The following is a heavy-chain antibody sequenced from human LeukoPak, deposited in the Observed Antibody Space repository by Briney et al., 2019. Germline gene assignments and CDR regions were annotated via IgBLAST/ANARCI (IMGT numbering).Heavy chain of an antibody. D-gene: IGHD3-16*01. Sequence: PGGSLRLSCAASGFTLSAYPMSWVRQAPGKGLEWVSGMSGNGGNTYYADFVKGRFTISRDSSKNTLYLQMNTLRAEDTAIYYCAKDSLPSYGGYFDFWGQGTLVTVSS. J-gene: IGHJ4*02. V-gene: IGHV3-23*01. CDR3: AKDSLPSYGGYFDF. CDR1: GFTLSAYP. CDR2: MSGNGGNT.